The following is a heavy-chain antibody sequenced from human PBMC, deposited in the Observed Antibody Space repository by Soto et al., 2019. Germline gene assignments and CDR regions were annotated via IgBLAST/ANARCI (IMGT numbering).Heavy chain of an antibody. D-gene: IGHD2-15*01. CDR2: ISGSGGST. V-gene: IGHV3-23*01. CDR3: AKDGLGALDY. J-gene: IGHJ4*02. Sequence: EVQLSESGGGLVQPGGSLRLSCAVSGFTFSASGMSWVRQPPGKGLQWVSGISGSGGSTNYADSVKGRFTISRDNSKSTLNLQMNSLRAEDTAVYHCAKDGLGALDYWGQGTLVTVSS. CDR1: GFTFSASG.